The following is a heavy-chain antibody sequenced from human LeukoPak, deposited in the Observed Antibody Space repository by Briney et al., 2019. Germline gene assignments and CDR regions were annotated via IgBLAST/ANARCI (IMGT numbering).Heavy chain of an antibody. V-gene: IGHV1-18*01. CDR3: ARETRYGMDV. Sequence: ASVKVSCKASGYTFTSYGISWVRQAPGQGLEWMGWISAYNGNTNYAQKLQGRVTMTRNTSISTAYMELSSLRSEDTAVYYCARETRYGMDVWGQGTTVTVSS. J-gene: IGHJ6*02. CDR1: GYTFTSYG. CDR2: ISAYNGNT.